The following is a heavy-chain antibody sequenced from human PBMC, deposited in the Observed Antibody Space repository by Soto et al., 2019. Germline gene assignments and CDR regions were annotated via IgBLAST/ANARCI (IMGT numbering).Heavy chain of an antibody. CDR3: MRSAIRPSGGLIGPFDL. CDR2: INGGNGDT. J-gene: IGHJ5*02. V-gene: IGHV1-3*01. CDR1: GYTFTGHA. Sequence: QVQLVESGAEGKKPGASVNVSCEASGYTFTGHALHWVRQAPGQRLEWMGWINGGNGDTRYSQRFQGRVTIIRDTSASTVYMELSRLRPEDTAVYYSMRSAIRPSGGLIGPFDLWGQGTQVTVSS. D-gene: IGHD3-16*02.